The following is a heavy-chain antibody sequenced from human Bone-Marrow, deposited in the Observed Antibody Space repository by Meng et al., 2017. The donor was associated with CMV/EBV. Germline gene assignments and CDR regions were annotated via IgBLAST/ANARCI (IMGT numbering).Heavy chain of an antibody. CDR2: IKGDGSHT. J-gene: IGHJ6*02. Sequence: GGSLRLSCAASGFTFSDYWMHWVRQTPGKGLLWVSRIKGDGSHTIYGDSVKGRFTISRDNAKNTLYLQMNSLRAEDTAVYYCADSNRGLYYYGMDVWGQGTTVTVSS. D-gene: IGHD2/OR15-2a*01. CDR3: ADSNRGLYYYGMDV. CDR1: GFTFSDYW. V-gene: IGHV3-74*01.